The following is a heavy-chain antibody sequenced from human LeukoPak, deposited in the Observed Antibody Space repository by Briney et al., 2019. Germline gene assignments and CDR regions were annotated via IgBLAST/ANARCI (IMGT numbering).Heavy chain of an antibody. Sequence: TGGSLRLSCAASGFTFSSYAMSWVRQAPGKGLEWVSAISGSGGSTYHADSVKGRFTISRDNSKNTLYLQMNSLRAEDTAVYYCARDPQPGPPNYWGQGTLVTVSS. CDR1: GFTFSSYA. D-gene: IGHD2-2*01. CDR2: ISGSGGST. J-gene: IGHJ4*02. CDR3: ARDPQPGPPNY. V-gene: IGHV3-23*01.